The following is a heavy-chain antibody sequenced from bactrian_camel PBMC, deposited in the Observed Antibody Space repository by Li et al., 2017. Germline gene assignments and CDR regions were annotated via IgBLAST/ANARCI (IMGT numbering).Heavy chain of an antibody. Sequence: VQLVESGGGSVQAGGSLTLSCVASAYESMTCLGWFRQAPGKEREGVAATGRDTKTYYADFVKGRFTISQDQSKKTVYLQMNSLKPEDTAMYYCAALIGVGLYYADACAGEPPHQYPYWGQGTQVTVS. J-gene: IGHJ4*01. CDR1: AYESMTC. CDR3: AALIGVGLYYADACAGEPPHQYPY. V-gene: IGHV3S53*01. D-gene: IGHD1*01. CDR2: TGRDTKT.